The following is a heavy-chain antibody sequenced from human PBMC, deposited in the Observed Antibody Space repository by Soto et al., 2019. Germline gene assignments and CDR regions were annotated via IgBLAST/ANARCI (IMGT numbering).Heavy chain of an antibody. V-gene: IGHV3-15*01. Sequence: EVQLVESGGGLVKPGGSLRLSCAASGFTFSNAWMSWVRQAPGKGLEWVGRIKSKTDGGTTDYVAPVKGRFTISRDDSKNTLYLQMNSLKTEDTGLYYCTTASGDYPADYWGQGTLVTVSS. CDR2: IKSKTDGGTT. D-gene: IGHD4-17*01. CDR3: TTASGDYPADY. CDR1: GFTFSNAW. J-gene: IGHJ4*02.